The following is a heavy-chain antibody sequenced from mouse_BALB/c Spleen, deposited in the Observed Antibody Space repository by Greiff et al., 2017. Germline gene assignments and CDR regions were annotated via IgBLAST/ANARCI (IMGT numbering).Heavy chain of an antibody. CDR2: IWAGGST. J-gene: IGHJ3*01. D-gene: IGHD4-1*01. CDR3: ARDLTGTLFAY. Sequence: VQVVESGPGLVAPSQSLSITCTVSGFSLTSYGVHWVRQPPGKGLEWLGVIWAGGSTNYYSALMSRLSISKDNSKSQVFLKMNSLQTDDTAMYYCARDLTGTLFAYWGQGTLVTVSA. V-gene: IGHV2-9*02. CDR1: GFSLTSYG.